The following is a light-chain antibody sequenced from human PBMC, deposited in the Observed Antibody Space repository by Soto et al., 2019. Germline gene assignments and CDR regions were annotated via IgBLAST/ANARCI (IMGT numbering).Light chain of an antibody. CDR2: GAS. Sequence: DIQMTQSPSTLSASVGDRVTITCRASQSISIWLAWYQQKPGKAPKLLIYGASNLQTGVPSRFSGSGSGTDFTLTISSLQPEDVGTYYCLQEYSYPLIFGGGTKVDIK. CDR1: QSISIW. V-gene: IGKV1-5*01. J-gene: IGKJ4*01. CDR3: LQEYSYPLI.